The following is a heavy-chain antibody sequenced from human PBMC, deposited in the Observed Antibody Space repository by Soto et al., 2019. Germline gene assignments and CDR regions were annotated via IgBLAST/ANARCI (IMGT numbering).Heavy chain of an antibody. V-gene: IGHV3-30-3*01. CDR2: ISYDGSNK. D-gene: IGHD3-3*01. CDR3: AKVLGNDFWSGYYPGYYYYYYMDV. Sequence: PGGSLRLSCAASGFTFSSYAMHWVRQAPGKGLEWVAVISYDGSNKYYADSVKGRFTISRDNSKNTLYLQMNSLRAEDTAVYYCAKVLGNDFWSGYYPGYYYYYYMDVWGKGTTVTVSS. J-gene: IGHJ6*03. CDR1: GFTFSSYA.